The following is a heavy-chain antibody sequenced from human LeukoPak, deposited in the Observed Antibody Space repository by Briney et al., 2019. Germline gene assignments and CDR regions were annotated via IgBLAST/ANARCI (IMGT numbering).Heavy chain of an antibody. J-gene: IGHJ6*02. V-gene: IGHV3-11*05. CDR3: ARGHYGMDV. CDR2: ISSSSGDT. Sequence: PGGSLRLSCAASGFPFSDYYMSWIRQAPGKGLEWVSYISSSSGDTNYADSVKGRFTISRDNAKNSLYLPMNSLRVEDTAVYYCARGHYGMDVWGQGTTATVS. CDR1: GFPFSDYY.